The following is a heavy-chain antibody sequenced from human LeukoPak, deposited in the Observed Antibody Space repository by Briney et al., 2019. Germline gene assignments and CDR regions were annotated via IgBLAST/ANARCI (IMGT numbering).Heavy chain of an antibody. CDR1: GYTFTSYY. CDR2: IIPIFGTA. J-gene: IGHJ4*02. V-gene: IGHV1-69*13. D-gene: IGHD5-12*01. CDR3: ARGLRGDFDY. Sequence: GASVKVSCKASGYTFTSYYMHWVRQAPGQGLEWMGGIIPIFGTANYAQKFQGRVTITADESTSTAYMELSSLRSEDTAVYYCARGLRGDFDYWGQGTLVTVSS.